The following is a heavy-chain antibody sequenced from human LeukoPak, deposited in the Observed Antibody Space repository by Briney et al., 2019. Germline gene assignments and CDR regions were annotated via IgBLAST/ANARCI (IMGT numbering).Heavy chain of an antibody. CDR1: GGSISSSSYY. CDR2: IYYSGST. CDR3: ARTFRESYYDFWSGYSTLDY. D-gene: IGHD3-3*01. Sequence: PSETLSLTCTVSGGSISSSSYYWGWIRQPPGKGLEWIGSIYYSGSTYYNLSLKSRVTISVDTSKNQFSLKLSSVTAADTAVYYCARTFRESYYDFWSGYSTLDYWGQGTLVTVSS. J-gene: IGHJ4*02. V-gene: IGHV4-39*01.